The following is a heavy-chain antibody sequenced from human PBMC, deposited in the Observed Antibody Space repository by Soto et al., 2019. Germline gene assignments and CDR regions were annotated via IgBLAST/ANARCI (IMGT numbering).Heavy chain of an antibody. V-gene: IGHV3-30*19. CDR1: GFTFRNYG. J-gene: IGHJ6*02. D-gene: IGHD2-21*01. Sequence: AGGSLRLSCTPSGFTFRNYGLHWVRHAPGKGLEWVALISYDGDNKYYTDSARGRFTVSRDNFKNTMFRQMDSLRPEDTAVYSCVKKIMGDAANSDAMDVWGQGTTVTVSS. CDR3: VKKIMGDAANSDAMDV. CDR2: ISYDGDNK.